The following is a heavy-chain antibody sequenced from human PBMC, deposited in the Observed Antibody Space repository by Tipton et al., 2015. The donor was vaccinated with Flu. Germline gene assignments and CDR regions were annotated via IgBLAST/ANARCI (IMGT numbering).Heavy chain of an antibody. CDR2: IFYSGIT. Sequence: TLSLTCNVSGASVSRGGYYWTWIRQHAGKGLELIGYIFYSGITYYNPSLKGRLTISLDKSKDHFSLRLRSLTAADTAIYYCVRGGTYSGTYLGFDAWGQEILVTVSA. V-gene: IGHV4-31*03. CDR1: GASVSRGGYY. CDR3: VRGGTYSGTYLGFDA. J-gene: IGHJ4*02. D-gene: IGHD1-26*01.